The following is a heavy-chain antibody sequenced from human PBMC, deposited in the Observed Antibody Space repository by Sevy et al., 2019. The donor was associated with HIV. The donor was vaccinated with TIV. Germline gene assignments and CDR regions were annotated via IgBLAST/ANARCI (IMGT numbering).Heavy chain of an antibody. D-gene: IGHD1-26*01. CDR3: TTDGIVGDHYFDY. V-gene: IGHV3-15*01. CDR2: IKSKTDGGTT. Sequence: GGSLRLSCAASGFTFSNAWMSWVRQAPGKGLELVGRIKSKTDGGTTDYAAPVKGRFTISRDDSKNTLYLQMNSLKTEDTAVYYCTTDGIVGDHYFDYWGQGTLVTVSS. CDR1: GFTFSNAW. J-gene: IGHJ4*02.